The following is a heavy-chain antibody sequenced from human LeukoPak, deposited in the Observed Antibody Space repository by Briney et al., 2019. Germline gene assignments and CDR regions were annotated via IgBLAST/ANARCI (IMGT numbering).Heavy chain of an antibody. CDR1: GFTFSNAW. CDR2: IKSKTDGGTT. D-gene: IGHD2-8*01. V-gene: IGHV3-15*01. Sequence: GGSLRLSCAASGFTFSNAWMSWVRQAPGKGLEWVGRIKSKTDGGTTDYAAPVKGRFTISRDDSKNTLYLQMNSLKTEDTAVYYCTTDGEYCTNGVCYRRRAIVNDAFDIWGQGTMVTVSS. J-gene: IGHJ3*02. CDR3: TTDGEYCTNGVCYRRRAIVNDAFDI.